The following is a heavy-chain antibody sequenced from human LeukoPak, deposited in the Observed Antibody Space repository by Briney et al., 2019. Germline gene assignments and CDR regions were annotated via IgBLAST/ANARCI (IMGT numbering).Heavy chain of an antibody. CDR1: GGSVSSSSYY. Sequence: SETLSLTCTVSGGSVSSSSYYWGWIRQPPGKGRGWMGSIDYSGSTYYNPSLKSRVTISVDTSKNPFSLKLSSVTAADTAVYYCASDGAQWLEDNWFDPWGQGTLVTVSS. CDR3: ASDGAQWLEDNWFDP. CDR2: IDYSGST. V-gene: IGHV4-39*01. J-gene: IGHJ5*02. D-gene: IGHD6-19*01.